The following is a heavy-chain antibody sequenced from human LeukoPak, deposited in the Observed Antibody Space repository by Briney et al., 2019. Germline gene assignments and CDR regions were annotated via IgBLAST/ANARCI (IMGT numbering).Heavy chain of an antibody. V-gene: IGHV3-33*01. CDR2: LVYDARS. J-gene: IGHJ4*02. CDR3: ARDLSAAFDF. CDR1: GFPFSSYG. D-gene: IGHD6-19*01. Sequence: GGSLRLSCAASGFPFSSYGMHWVRQAPGKGLEWVARLVYDARSDYANSVKGRFSISRDDSKNTLFLDMSNLRVQDTALYYCARDLSAAFDFWGQGVLVTVSS.